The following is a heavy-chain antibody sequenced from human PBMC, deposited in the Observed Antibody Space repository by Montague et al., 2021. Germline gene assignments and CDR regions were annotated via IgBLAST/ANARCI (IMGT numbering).Heavy chain of an antibody. V-gene: IGHV4-59*01. CDR1: GGSISSYY. CDR3: ARGVNDRIAAAGTSPFWYYDKYDKED. J-gene: IGHJ6*03. D-gene: IGHD6-13*01. CDR2: IHYNGST. Sequence: SETLSLTCTVSGGSISSYYWSWIRQPPGKGPEWIGRIHYNGSTNYNPSLKSRITMSLDTSKNQISLKLNSVTAADTAVYYCARGVNDRIAAAGTSPFWYYDKYDKEDWGEGTTVTVSS.